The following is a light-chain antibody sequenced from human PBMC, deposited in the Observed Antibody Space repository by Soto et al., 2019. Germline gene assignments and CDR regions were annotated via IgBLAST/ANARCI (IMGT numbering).Light chain of an antibody. CDR2: AAS. Sequence: DIQMTQSPSSLSASVGDRVTIACRASQGIGDYLAWYQQKPGKVPKLLIYAASTLQSGVPSRFSGSGSGTDFTLTISRLQPEDIATYYGQQYNSAPRCTFGPGTKVDIK. J-gene: IGKJ3*01. CDR1: QGIGDY. V-gene: IGKV1-27*01. CDR3: QQYNSAPRCT.